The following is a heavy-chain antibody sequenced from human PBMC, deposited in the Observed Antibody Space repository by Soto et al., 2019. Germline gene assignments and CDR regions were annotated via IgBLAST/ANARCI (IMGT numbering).Heavy chain of an antibody. J-gene: IGHJ6*02. CDR2: ISAYNGNT. Sequence: ASVKVSCKASGYTFTSYGISWVRHAPGQGLEWMGWISAYNGNTNYAQKLKGRVTMTTDTSTSTAYMELRSLRSDDTAVYYCAREGRRSTELITGTTYYYGMDVWGQGTTVTVSS. V-gene: IGHV1-18*04. CDR3: AREGRRSTELITGTTYYYGMDV. D-gene: IGHD1-7*01. CDR1: GYTFTSYG.